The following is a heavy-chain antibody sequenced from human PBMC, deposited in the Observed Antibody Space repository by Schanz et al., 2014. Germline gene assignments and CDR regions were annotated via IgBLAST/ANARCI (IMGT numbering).Heavy chain of an antibody. CDR3: AKTPREYCNYDSCPNWFDS. V-gene: IGHV3-23*01. Sequence: DVHLLESGGGLVQPGGSLRLSCAASEFTFSTDAMSWVRQAPGKGLEWVSVIGVDGTTTYYADSVKGRFTISRDNSKNTLYLQMNSLRPEDTAVYYCAKTPREYCNYDSCPNWFDSWGQGTLVTVSS. CDR1: EFTFSTDA. CDR2: IGVDGTTT. J-gene: IGHJ5*01. D-gene: IGHD2-15*01.